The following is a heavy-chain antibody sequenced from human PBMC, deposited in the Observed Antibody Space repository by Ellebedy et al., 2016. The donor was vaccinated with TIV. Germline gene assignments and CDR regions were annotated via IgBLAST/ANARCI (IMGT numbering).Heavy chain of an antibody. J-gene: IGHJ4*02. D-gene: IGHD3-10*01. CDR3: ARARGQYLYGSGSYFTI. CDR2: INPSGTT. Sequence: MPSETLSLTCAVYGGSFSGYFWSWIRQPPGKGLEWIGEINPSGTTNYKPSLKSRVTISVDTPKNQFSLRLTSVTAAYTAVYYCARARGQYLYGSGSYFTIWGQGKMVTVSS. V-gene: IGHV4-34*01. CDR1: GGSFSGYF.